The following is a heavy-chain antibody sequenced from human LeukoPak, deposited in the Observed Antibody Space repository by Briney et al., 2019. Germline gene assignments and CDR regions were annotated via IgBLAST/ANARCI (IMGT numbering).Heavy chain of an antibody. J-gene: IGHJ4*02. CDR2: ISSSSSYI. CDR3: AKDRPAGFWSGYLEVEGVDY. D-gene: IGHD3-3*01. Sequence: PGGSLRLSCAASGFTFSSYSMNWVRQAPGKGLEWVSSISSSSSYIYYADSVKGRFTISRDNAKNSLYLQMNSLRAEDTAVYYCAKDRPAGFWSGYLEVEGVDYWGQGTLVTVSS. V-gene: IGHV3-21*04. CDR1: GFTFSSYS.